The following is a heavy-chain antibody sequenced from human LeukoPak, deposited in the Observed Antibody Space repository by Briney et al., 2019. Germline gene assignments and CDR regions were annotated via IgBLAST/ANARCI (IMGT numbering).Heavy chain of an antibody. Sequence: GGSLRLSCAASGFTFSSYGIHWVRQAPGKGLEWVAFMSYDGSERFYVDSVQGRFTVSRDNSKNTLYLQMNSLRAEDTAVYYCARETRLRWTDYWGQGTLVTVSS. CDR2: MSYDGSER. CDR3: ARETRLRWTDY. J-gene: IGHJ4*02. V-gene: IGHV3-30*03. D-gene: IGHD5-24*01. CDR1: GFTFSSYG.